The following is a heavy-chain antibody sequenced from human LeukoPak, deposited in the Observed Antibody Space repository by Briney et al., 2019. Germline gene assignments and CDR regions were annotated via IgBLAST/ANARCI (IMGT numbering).Heavy chain of an antibody. Sequence: PSETLSLTCAVSGGSISSSNWWSWGRQPPGKGVERIGENYGSGSTNYIPSLKTRLTISVDKSKNQFSLKLSSVTASDTAVYYCARDAQAVAGKGRYYYFGMDVWGQGTTVTVSS. J-gene: IGHJ6*02. CDR1: GGSISSSNW. D-gene: IGHD6-19*01. V-gene: IGHV4-4*02. CDR2: NYGSGST. CDR3: ARDAQAVAGKGRYYYFGMDV.